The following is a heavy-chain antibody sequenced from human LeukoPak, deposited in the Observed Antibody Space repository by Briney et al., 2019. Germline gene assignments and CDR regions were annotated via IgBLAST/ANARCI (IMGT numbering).Heavy chain of an antibody. Sequence: GGSLRLSCAASGFTFCSYAMSWVRQAPGKGLEWVSSISGSGYSTYYPKSLKGRFSISRDNSKNTLYLEMTSLRAEDTAVYYCAKDYIGYDEDFDYWGQGTLVTVSS. J-gene: IGHJ4*02. D-gene: IGHD3-22*01. CDR3: AKDYIGYDEDFDY. V-gene: IGHV3-23*01. CDR2: ISGSGYST. CDR1: GFTFCSYA.